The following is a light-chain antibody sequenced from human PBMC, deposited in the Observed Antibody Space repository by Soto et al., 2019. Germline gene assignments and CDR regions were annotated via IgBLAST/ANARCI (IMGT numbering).Light chain of an antibody. CDR2: DAS. J-gene: IGKJ3*01. V-gene: IGKV1-33*01. CDR1: QDIRNR. CDR3: HPYDNPLRLT. Sequence: DIQMTQSPPSLSASVGDRVTITCQASQDIRNRLNWYRQKPGKAPEVLIYDASNLATGVPSRFAGGGSVIDFTLSISSLQPEDIATYCGHPYDNPLRLTIGPGTKVNIQ.